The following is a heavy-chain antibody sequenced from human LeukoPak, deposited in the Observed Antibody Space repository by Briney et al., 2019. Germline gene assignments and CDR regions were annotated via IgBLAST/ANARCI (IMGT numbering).Heavy chain of an antibody. CDR1: GFMFSRYA. CDR2: ITETGAGT. Sequence: GGSLRLSCAASGFMFSRYAMIWVRQTPGKGLEWVSAITETGAGTYYADSVKGRFTMSRDNSRNTVYLQMDSLRAEDTAVYFCARGTAAAANRNWFDSWGQGTLVTISS. V-gene: IGHV3-23*01. D-gene: IGHD6-13*01. J-gene: IGHJ5*01. CDR3: ARGTAAAANRNWFDS.